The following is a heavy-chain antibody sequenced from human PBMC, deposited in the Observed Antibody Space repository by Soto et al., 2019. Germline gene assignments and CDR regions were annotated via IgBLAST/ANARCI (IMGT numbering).Heavy chain of an antibody. CDR1: GDSVSSNSAA. Sequence: KQSQTLSLTCAISGDSVSSNSAAWNWIRQSPSRGLEWLGRTYYRSKWYNDYAVSVKSRITINPDTSKNQFSLQLNSVTPEDTAVYYCARGRIWGSSTYHAFDIWGQGTMVTVSS. J-gene: IGHJ3*02. CDR3: ARGRIWGSSTYHAFDI. V-gene: IGHV6-1*01. D-gene: IGHD7-27*01. CDR2: TYYRSKWYN.